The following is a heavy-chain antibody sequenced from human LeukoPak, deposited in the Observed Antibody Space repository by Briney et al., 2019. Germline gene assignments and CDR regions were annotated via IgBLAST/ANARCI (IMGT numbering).Heavy chain of an antibody. CDR2: IYTSGST. CDR3: ARGGLPHYYYMDV. CDR1: NYSISNGYY. Sequence: PSETLSLTCTVSNYSISNGYYWGWIRQPAGKGLEWIGRIYTSGSTNYNPSLKSRVTMSVDTSKNQFSLKLSSVTAADTAVYYCARGGLPHYYYMDVWGKGTTVTVSS. D-gene: IGHD3-22*01. J-gene: IGHJ6*03. V-gene: IGHV4-4*07.